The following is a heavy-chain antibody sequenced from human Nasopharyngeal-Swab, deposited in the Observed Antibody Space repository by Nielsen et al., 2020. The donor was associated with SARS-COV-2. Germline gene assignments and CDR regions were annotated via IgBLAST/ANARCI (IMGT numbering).Heavy chain of an antibody. Sequence: GSLRLSCTVFGGSISSYYWSWIRQPPGKGLEWIGYIYYSGSTNYNPSLKSRVTISVDTSKNQFSLKLSSVTAADTAVYYCARAPRGTIFGVVTNFDYWGQGTLVTVSS. V-gene: IGHV4-59*01. CDR1: GGSISSYY. CDR3: ARAPRGTIFGVVTNFDY. J-gene: IGHJ4*02. D-gene: IGHD3-3*01. CDR2: IYYSGST.